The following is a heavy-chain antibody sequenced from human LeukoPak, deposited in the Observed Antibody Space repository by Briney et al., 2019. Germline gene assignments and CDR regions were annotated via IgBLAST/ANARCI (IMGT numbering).Heavy chain of an antibody. D-gene: IGHD6-19*01. Sequence: PGGSLRLSCAASRFTLSSYALHWVRQAPGKGLEWVAVISYDGSNEYYADSVKGRFTISRDNSKNTLYLQLNSLRTEDTAVYYCARGGSGWYYFDYWGQGTLVTVSS. V-gene: IGHV3-30-3*01. CDR3: ARGGSGWYYFDY. CDR1: RFTLSSYA. CDR2: ISYDGSNE. J-gene: IGHJ4*02.